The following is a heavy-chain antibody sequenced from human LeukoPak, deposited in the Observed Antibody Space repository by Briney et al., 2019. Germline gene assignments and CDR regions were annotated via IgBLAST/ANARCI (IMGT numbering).Heavy chain of an antibody. D-gene: IGHD3-10*01. Sequence: GGSLRLSCAASGFTFSSYSMNWVRQAPGKGLEWVSSISSSSSYIYYADSVKGRFTISRDNAKNSLYLQMNSLRDEDTAVYYCARDGHYYGSGRIANNWFDPWGQGTLVTVSS. V-gene: IGHV3-21*01. CDR3: ARDGHYYGSGRIANNWFDP. CDR1: GFTFSSYS. J-gene: IGHJ5*02. CDR2: ISSSSSYI.